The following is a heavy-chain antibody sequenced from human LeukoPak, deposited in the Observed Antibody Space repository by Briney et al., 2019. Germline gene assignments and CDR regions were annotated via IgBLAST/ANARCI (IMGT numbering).Heavy chain of an antibody. J-gene: IGHJ3*02. V-gene: IGHV1-3*01. CDR3: ARENDSSGYLGPVGAFDI. D-gene: IGHD3-22*01. CDR1: GYTFTSYA. Sequence: ASVKVSCKASGYTFTSYAMHWVRQAPGQRLEWMGWTNAGNGNTKYSQKFQGRVTITRDTSASTAYMELSSLRSEDTAVYYCARENDSSGYLGPVGAFDIWGQGTMVTVSS. CDR2: TNAGNGNT.